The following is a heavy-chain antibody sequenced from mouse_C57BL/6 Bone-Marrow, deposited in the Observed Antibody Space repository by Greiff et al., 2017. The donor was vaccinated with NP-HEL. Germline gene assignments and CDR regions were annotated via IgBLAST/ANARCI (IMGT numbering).Heavy chain of an antibody. CDR2: IHPNSGST. CDR3: ANLSLYFDY. V-gene: IGHV1-64*01. CDR1: GYTFTSYW. J-gene: IGHJ2*01. D-gene: IGHD6-2*01. Sequence: QVQLQQPGAELVKPGASVKLSCKASGYTFTSYWMHWVKQRPGQGLEWIGMIHPNSGSTNYHEKFKSKATLTVDKSSSTAYMQLSSLTSEDSAVYYCANLSLYFDYWGQGTTLTVSS.